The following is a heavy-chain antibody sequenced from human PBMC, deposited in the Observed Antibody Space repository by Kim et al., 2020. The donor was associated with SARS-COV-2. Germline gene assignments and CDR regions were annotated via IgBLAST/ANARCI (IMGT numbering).Heavy chain of an antibody. D-gene: IGHD6-13*01. J-gene: IGHJ6*02. CDR1: GGSISSSNW. Sequence: SETLSLTCAVSGGSISSSNWWSWVRQPPGKGLEWIGEIYHSGSTNYNPSLKSRVTISVDKSKNQFSLKLSSVTAADTAVYYCARVSRMTAAAGTPASNYYYYGMDVWGQGTTVTVSS. V-gene: IGHV4-4*02. CDR3: ARVSRMTAAAGTPASNYYYYGMDV. CDR2: IYHSGST.